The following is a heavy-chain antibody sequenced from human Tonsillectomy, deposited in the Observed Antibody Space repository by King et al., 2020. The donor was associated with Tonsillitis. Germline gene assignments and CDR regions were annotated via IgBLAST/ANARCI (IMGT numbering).Heavy chain of an antibody. D-gene: IGHD4-11*01. J-gene: IGHJ4*02. Sequence: QLQESGPGLMKPSETLSLTCTVSGGSISSNTYYWGWIRQPPGKGLEWIGSIFYSGSTYYSPSLKSRVTISVDTSKNQFSLKLSSVTAADTAVYYCAGLLRLQYPDYWGQGTLVTVSS. CDR3: AGLLRLQYPDY. CDR1: GGSISSNTYY. CDR2: IFYSGST. V-gene: IGHV4-39*01.